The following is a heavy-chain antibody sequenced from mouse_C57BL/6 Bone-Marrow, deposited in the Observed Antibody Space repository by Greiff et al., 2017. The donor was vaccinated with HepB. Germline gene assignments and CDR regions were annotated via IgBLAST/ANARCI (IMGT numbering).Heavy chain of an antibody. CDR1: GYTFTDYY. CDR2: INPNNGGT. Sequence: EVQLQQPGPELVKPGASVKISCKASGYTFTDYYMNWVKQSHGKSLEWIGDINPNNGGTSYNQKFKGKATLTVDKSSSTAYMQLSSLTSEDSAVYYCARYDGGLRRAYYFDYWGWGTALTVSA. V-gene: IGHV1-26*01. D-gene: IGHD2-3*01. CDR3: ARYDGGLRRAYYFDY. J-gene: IGHJ2*01.